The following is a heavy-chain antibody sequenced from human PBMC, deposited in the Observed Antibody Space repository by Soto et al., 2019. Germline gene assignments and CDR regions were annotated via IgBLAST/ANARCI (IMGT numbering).Heavy chain of an antibody. D-gene: IGHD3-16*02. J-gene: IGHJ4*02. CDR1: GFTYDSYA. Sequence: EVQLLESGGGLVQPGGSLRLSCAASGFTYDSYAMSWVRQAPGKGLEWVSGISSGGTIAHYADSVKGRFAISRDNSKNTLSLEMNSLRAEDTAVYYCAISTGGFGGPFVVPSDYWGQGTLVTVSS. CDR2: ISSGGTIA. V-gene: IGHV3-23*01. CDR3: AISTGGFGGPFVVPSDY.